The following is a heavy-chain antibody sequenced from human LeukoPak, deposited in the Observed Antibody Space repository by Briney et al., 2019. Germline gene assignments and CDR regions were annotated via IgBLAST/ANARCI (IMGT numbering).Heavy chain of an antibody. CDR1: GYTLTQLV. Sequence: ASVKVSCKVSGYTLTQLVMHWVRQAPGKGLEWMGGFDPEDGETLYAEKFQGRVTMTEDTSTDTAYMELSSLGSEDTAVYYCATWTRSGYYHLYWGQGTLVTVSS. V-gene: IGHV1-24*01. CDR2: FDPEDGET. CDR3: ATWTRSGYYHLY. J-gene: IGHJ4*02. D-gene: IGHD3-22*01.